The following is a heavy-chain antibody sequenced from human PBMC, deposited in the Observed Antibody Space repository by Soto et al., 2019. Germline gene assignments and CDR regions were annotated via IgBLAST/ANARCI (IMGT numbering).Heavy chain of an antibody. J-gene: IGHJ3*02. V-gene: IGHV4-61*01. D-gene: IGHD3-22*01. Sequence: SETLSLTCTVSGGSVSSGSYYWSWIRQPPGKGLEWIGYIYYSGSTNYNPSLKSRVTISVDTSKNQFSLKLSSVTAADTAVYYCARDLRRYYDSSGFAAFDIWGQGTMVTVS. CDR1: GGSVSSGSYY. CDR3: ARDLRRYYDSSGFAAFDI. CDR2: IYYSGST.